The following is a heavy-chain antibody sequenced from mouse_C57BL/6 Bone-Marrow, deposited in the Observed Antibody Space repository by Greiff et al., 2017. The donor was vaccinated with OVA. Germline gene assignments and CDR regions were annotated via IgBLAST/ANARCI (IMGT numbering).Heavy chain of an antibody. CDR3: ARYPTVVEGDYAMDY. CDR2: INPSSGYT. V-gene: IGHV1-7*01. D-gene: IGHD1-1*01. J-gene: IGHJ4*01. CDR1: GYTFTSYW. Sequence: VQRVESGAELAKPGASVKLSCKASGYTFTSYWMHWVKQRPGQGLEWIGYINPSSGYTKYNQKFKDKATLTADKSSSTAYMQLSSLTYEDSAFYYCARYPTVVEGDYAMDYWGQGTSVTVSS.